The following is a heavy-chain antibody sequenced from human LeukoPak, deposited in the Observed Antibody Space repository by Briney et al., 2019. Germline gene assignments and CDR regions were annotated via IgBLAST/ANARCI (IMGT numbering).Heavy chain of an antibody. J-gene: IGHJ4*02. D-gene: IGHD3-22*01. V-gene: IGHV3-30*02. CDR2: IRYDGSNQ. Sequence: GGSLRLSCAASGFTFSGYGMHWVRQAPGKGLEWVAFIRYDGSNQYYADSVKGRFTISRDNSRNSLYLQMSSLRAEDTAVYYCAKAEGYYDAFGYWGQGTLVTVSS. CDR1: GFTFSGYG. CDR3: AKAEGYYDAFGY.